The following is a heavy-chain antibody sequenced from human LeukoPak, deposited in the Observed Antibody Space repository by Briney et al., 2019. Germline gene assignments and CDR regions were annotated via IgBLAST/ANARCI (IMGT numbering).Heavy chain of an antibody. D-gene: IGHD3-10*01. V-gene: IGHV4-34*01. CDR2: INHSGST. Sequence: SETLSLTCAVYGGSFSGYYWSWIRQPPGKGLEWTGEINHSGSTNYNPSLKSRVTISVDTSKNQFSLKLSPVTAADTAVYYCAGRESDGSGSRTFDYWGQGTLVTVSS. J-gene: IGHJ4*02. CDR3: AGRESDGSGSRTFDY. CDR1: GGSFSGYY.